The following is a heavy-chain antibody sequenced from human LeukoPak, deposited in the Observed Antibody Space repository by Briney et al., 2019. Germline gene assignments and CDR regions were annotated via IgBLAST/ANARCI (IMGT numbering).Heavy chain of an antibody. D-gene: IGHD5-18*01. Sequence: GGSLRLSCAASGFTFSRSAMHWVRQAPGRGLEWVALISYDGSNKYYADSVKGRFTISRDNSKNTLYLQMNSLRAEDTALYYCARDRGVDTAMVNWFDPWGQGTLVTVSS. V-gene: IGHV3-30*04. CDR1: GFTFSRSA. CDR2: ISYDGSNK. CDR3: ARDRGVDTAMVNWFDP. J-gene: IGHJ5*02.